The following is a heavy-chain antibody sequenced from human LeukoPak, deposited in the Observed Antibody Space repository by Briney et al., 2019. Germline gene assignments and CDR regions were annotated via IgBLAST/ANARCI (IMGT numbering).Heavy chain of an antibody. CDR2: IYYSGST. CDR1: GGSISSGDYY. J-gene: IGHJ6*03. D-gene: IGHD1-26*01. Sequence: SETLSLTCTVSGGSISSGDYYWSWIRQPPRKGLEWIGYIYYSGSTYYNPSLKSRVTISEDTSKKQFSLKLSSVTAADTAVYYCARAIAVAGVGAFGYMDVWGKGTTVTVSS. V-gene: IGHV4-30-4*08. CDR3: ARAIAVAGVGAFGYMDV.